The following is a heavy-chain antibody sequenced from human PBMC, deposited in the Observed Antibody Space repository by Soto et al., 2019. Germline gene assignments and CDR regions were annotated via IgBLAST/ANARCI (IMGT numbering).Heavy chain of an antibody. J-gene: IGHJ4*02. D-gene: IGHD5-18*01. V-gene: IGHV2-70*13. CDR2: IDWGGDN. CDR3: ARMRGSYISPLDS. Sequence: PGPTLGNPTQTLTLTCTFSGFSLNASGMCLTWIRQRPGRALEWLATIDWGGDNYYTLSLATLLTIGKDSSKNQVALTMTHMQPVDTGTYFCARMRGSYISPLDSWGQGALVTVSS. CDR1: GFSLNASGMC.